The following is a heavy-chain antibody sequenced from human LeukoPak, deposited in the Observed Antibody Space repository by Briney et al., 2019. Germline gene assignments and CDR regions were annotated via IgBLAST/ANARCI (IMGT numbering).Heavy chain of an antibody. CDR1: GYTLTELS. J-gene: IGHJ4*02. CDR2: FDPEDGET. CDR3: AKDMGKYYYDSSGQVDY. D-gene: IGHD3-22*01. V-gene: IGHV1-24*01. Sequence: ASVKVSCKVSGYTLTELSMHWVRQAPGKGLEWMGGFDPEDGETIYAQKFQGRVTMTEDTSTDTAYMELSSLRSEDTAVYYCAKDMGKYYYDSSGQVDYWGQGTLVTVSS.